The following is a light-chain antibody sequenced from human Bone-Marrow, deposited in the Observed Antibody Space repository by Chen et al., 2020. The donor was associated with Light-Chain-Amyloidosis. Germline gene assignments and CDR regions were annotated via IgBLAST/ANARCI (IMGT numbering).Light chain of an antibody. CDR1: SSDVGGDNH. CDR3: SSYTITNALV. J-gene: IGLJ1*01. CDR2: EVT. V-gene: IGLV2-14*01. Sequence: QSALTQPASVSGSPGQSITISCTGTSSDVGGDNHVSWYQQHPDKATKLMIYEVTNRPSWVPDRFSGTKSANTASLTISGLQTEGEADYFCSSYTITNALVFGSGTRVTVL.